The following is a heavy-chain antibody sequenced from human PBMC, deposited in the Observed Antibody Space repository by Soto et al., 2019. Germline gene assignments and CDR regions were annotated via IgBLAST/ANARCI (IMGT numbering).Heavy chain of an antibody. Sequence: PSETLSLTCAVYGGSFSGYYWSWIRQPPGKGLEWIGEINHSGSTNYNPSLKSRVTISVDTSKNQFSLKLSSVTAADTAVYYCARSYGGRFLEWYRYALGPRSYNWFDPWGQGTLVTVSS. CDR1: GGSFSGYY. J-gene: IGHJ5*02. CDR2: INHSGST. D-gene: IGHD3-3*01. V-gene: IGHV4-34*01. CDR3: ARSYGGRFLEWYRYALGPRSYNWFDP.